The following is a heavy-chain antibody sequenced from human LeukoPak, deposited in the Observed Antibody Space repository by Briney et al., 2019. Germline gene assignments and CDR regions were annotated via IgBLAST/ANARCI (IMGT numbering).Heavy chain of an antibody. CDR1: GFTSSSYA. CDR3: AIRWDSSGWYYFDY. J-gene: IGHJ4*02. CDR2: ISGSGGST. Sequence: GGSLRLSCAASGFTSSSYAMSWVRQAPGKGLEWVSDISGSGGSTYYADSVKGRFTISRDNSKNTLYLQMNSLRAEDTAVYYCAIRWDSSGWYYFDYWGQGTLVTVSS. V-gene: IGHV3-23*01. D-gene: IGHD6-19*01.